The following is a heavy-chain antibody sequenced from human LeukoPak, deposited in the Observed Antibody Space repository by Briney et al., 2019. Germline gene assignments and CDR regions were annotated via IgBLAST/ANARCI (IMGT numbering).Heavy chain of an antibody. CDR1: GGSISSSNW. D-gene: IGHD2-2*01. J-gene: IGHJ6*02. V-gene: IGHV4-4*02. Sequence: SGTLSLTCAVSGGSISSSNWWSWVRQPPGKGLEWIGEIYHSGSTNYNPSLKSRVTISVDKSKNQFSLKLSSVTAADTAVYYYASCSTSCYYYGMDVWGQGTTVTVSS. CDR3: ASCSTSCYYYGMDV. CDR2: IYHSGST.